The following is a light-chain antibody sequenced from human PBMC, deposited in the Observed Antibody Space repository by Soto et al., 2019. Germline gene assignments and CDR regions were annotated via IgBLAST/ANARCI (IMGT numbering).Light chain of an antibody. CDR3: QQRSNWLIT. V-gene: IGKV3-11*01. Sequence: EIVLTQSPGTLSLSPGERATLSCRASQSVSSSYLAWYKQKPGQAPRLLIYDASNRATGIPARFSGSGSGTEFTLTISSLGPEDFAVYYCQQRSNWLITFGQGTRLEIK. CDR2: DAS. CDR1: QSVSSSY. J-gene: IGKJ5*01.